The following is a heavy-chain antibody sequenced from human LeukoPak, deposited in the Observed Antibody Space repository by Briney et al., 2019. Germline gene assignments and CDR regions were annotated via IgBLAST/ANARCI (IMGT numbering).Heavy chain of an antibody. CDR1: GYTFIDYG. CDR2: SSADNSKT. Sequence: ASVTDSFTSSGYTFIDYGITWVRQATGKGREWMGMSSADNSKTNFVQSLRGRLTMTADTSANTAYMELRSLRSDDTAVYYCTRGSHWFDPWGQGTLVTVSS. J-gene: IGHJ5*02. V-gene: IGHV1-18*01. CDR3: TRGSHWFDP.